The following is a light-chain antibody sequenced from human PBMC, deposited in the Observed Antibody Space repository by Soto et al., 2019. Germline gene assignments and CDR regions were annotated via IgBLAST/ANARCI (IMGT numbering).Light chain of an antibody. CDR3: QQYETFSGT. J-gene: IGKJ1*01. CDR1: QSVSCW. CDR2: DAS. Sequence: DIQMTQSPSTLSASVGDTVTVTCRASQSVSCWLAWYQQKPGEAPKLLIYDASALPRGVPPRFSGSGSGTTFTLPIASLQPADFATYYRQQYETFSGTFGPGTKVDIK. V-gene: IGKV1-5*01.